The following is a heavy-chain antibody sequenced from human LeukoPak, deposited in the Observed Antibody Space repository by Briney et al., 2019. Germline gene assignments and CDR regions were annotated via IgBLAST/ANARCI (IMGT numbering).Heavy chain of an antibody. CDR3: AKAGSRHYYDSSGYYKFDY. CDR1: GFTFSSYG. J-gene: IGHJ4*02. Sequence: GGSLRLSCAASGFTFSSYGMSWVRQAPGKGLEWVSAISGSGGSTYYADSVKGRFTISRDNSKNTLYLQMNSLRAEDTAVYYCAKAGSRHYYDSSGYYKFDYWGQGTLVTVSS. CDR2: ISGSGGST. D-gene: IGHD3-22*01. V-gene: IGHV3-23*01.